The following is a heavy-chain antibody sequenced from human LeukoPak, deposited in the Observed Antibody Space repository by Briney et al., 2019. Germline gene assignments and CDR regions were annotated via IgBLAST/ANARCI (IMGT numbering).Heavy chain of an antibody. CDR3: ARETGDYYFDY. Sequence: PSETLSLTCTVSGGSITSHHWSWIRQPPGKGLEWIGYIYHSGSTYYNPSLKSRVTISVDRSKNQFSLKLSSVTAADTAVYYCARETGDYYFDYWGQGTLVTVSS. CDR2: IYHSGST. D-gene: IGHD4-17*01. CDR1: GGSITSHH. J-gene: IGHJ4*02. V-gene: IGHV4-59*11.